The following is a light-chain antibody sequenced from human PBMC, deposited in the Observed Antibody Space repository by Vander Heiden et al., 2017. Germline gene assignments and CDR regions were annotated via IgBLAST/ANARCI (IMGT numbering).Light chain of an antibody. CDR3: SSYTSSSTLE. Sequence: QPALTQPASVSGSPGQSITISCTGTSSDVGGYNYVSWYQQHPGKAPKLMIYDVSNRPSGVSNRFSGSKSGNTASLTISGLQAEDEADYYCSSYTSSSTLEFGGGTKLTVL. J-gene: IGLJ2*01. CDR1: SSDVGGYNY. CDR2: DVS. V-gene: IGLV2-14*01.